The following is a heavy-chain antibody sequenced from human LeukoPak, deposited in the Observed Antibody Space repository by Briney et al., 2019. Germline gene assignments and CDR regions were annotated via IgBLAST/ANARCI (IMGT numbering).Heavy chain of an antibody. Sequence: SVKVSCKTSGGTFISYAITWVRQAPGQGLEWMGKIIPISGTTNYAQKSQGRVTLTADESTSTAYMELSSLRSEETALYYCARKLRLGGNWFDPWGQGTLVTVSS. CDR1: GGTFISYA. D-gene: IGHD1-26*01. CDR3: ARKLRLGGNWFDP. J-gene: IGHJ5*02. V-gene: IGHV1-69*13. CDR2: IIPISGTT.